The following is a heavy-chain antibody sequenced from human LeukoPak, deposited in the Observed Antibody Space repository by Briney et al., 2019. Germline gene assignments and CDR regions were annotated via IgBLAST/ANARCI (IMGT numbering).Heavy chain of an antibody. CDR2: IIPIFGTA. J-gene: IGHJ4*02. V-gene: IGHV1-69*05. CDR3: AREVSLSGSYTHSEL. CDR1: GGTFSSYA. D-gene: IGHD1-26*01. Sequence: SVKVSCQASGGTFSSYALSWVRQAPGQGLEWMGGIIPIFGTANYAKMFKGRVTITTDESTSTAYMELSSLRSEDTAVYYCAREVSLSGSYTHSELWGQGTLVTVSS.